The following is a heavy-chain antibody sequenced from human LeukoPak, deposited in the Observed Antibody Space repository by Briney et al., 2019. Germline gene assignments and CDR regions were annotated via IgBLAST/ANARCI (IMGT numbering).Heavy chain of an antibody. CDR2: VRYNGGNK. CDR3: AKTERFYGSGSYLLDY. J-gene: IGHJ4*02. CDR1: GFTFSNYG. Sequence: PGGSLRLSCAASGFTFSNYGMHWVRQAPGKGLEWVAFVRYNGGNKYYVDSVKGRLTISRDNSKNTLFLQMNSLRAEDTAVYYCAKTERFYGSGSYLLDYWGQGTLVTVSS. V-gene: IGHV3-30*02. D-gene: IGHD3-10*01.